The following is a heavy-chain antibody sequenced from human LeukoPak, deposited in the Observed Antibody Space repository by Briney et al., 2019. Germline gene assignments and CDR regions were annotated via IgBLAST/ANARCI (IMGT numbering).Heavy chain of an antibody. V-gene: IGHV3-11*04. CDR3: ARARLRYLDWSGNDFDY. D-gene: IGHD3-9*01. J-gene: IGHJ4*02. CDR2: IGSSGSTI. CDR1: GFTFSDYY. Sequence: PGGSLRLSCAASGFTFSDYYMSWIRQAPGKGLEWVSYIGSSGSTIYYADSVKGRFTISRDNAKNSLYLQMNSLRAEDTAVYYCARARLRYLDWSGNDFDYWGQGTLVTVSS.